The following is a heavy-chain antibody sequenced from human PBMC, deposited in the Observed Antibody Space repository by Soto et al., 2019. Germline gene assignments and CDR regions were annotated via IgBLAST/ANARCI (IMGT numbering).Heavy chain of an antibody. CDR3: ARWGTYDFWSGSAFDI. V-gene: IGHV1-3*01. D-gene: IGHD3-3*01. J-gene: IGHJ3*02. CDR2: INAGNGNT. Sequence: GASVKVSCKAPGYTFTSYAMHWVRQAPGQRLEWMGWINAGNGNTKYSQKFQGRVTITRDTSASTAYMELSSLRSEDTAVYYCARWGTYDFWSGSAFDIWGQGTMVTVSS. CDR1: GYTFTSYA.